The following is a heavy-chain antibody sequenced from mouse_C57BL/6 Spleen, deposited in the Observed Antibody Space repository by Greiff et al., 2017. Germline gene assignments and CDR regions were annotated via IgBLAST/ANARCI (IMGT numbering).Heavy chain of an antibody. D-gene: IGHD1-1*02. Sequence: EVKLVESEGGLVQPGSSMKLSCTASGFTFSDYYMAWVRQVPEKGLEWVANINYDGSSTYYLDSLKSRFIISRDNAKNILYLQMSSLKSEDTATYYCARDTMVYFDYWGQGTTLTVSS. J-gene: IGHJ2*01. CDR3: ARDTMVYFDY. CDR1: GFTFSDYY. V-gene: IGHV5-16*01. CDR2: INYDGSST.